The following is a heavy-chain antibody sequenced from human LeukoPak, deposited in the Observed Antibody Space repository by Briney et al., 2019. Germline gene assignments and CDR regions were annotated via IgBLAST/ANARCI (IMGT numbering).Heavy chain of an antibody. D-gene: IGHD3-10*01. Sequence: GASVKVSCKASGYTFTNYAIHWVRQAPGQRLKWMGNISTDTGNTYYSQDFQDRVTITRDTSATTVFLELSSLRSDDMAIYYCTRAVFFGDLTLDYWGQGTLVTVSS. CDR3: TRAVFFGDLTLDY. CDR1: GYTFTNYA. V-gene: IGHV1-3*03. J-gene: IGHJ4*02. CDR2: ISTDTGNT.